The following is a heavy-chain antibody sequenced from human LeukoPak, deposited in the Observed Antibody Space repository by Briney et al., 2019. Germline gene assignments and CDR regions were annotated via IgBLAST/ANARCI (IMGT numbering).Heavy chain of an antibody. V-gene: IGHV4-59*06. CDR2: VYYSGTT. CDR1: GGSIITYY. CDR3: ARATGGAAAADFDP. Sequence: SETLSLTCTVSGGSIITYYWSWIRQRPGKGLEWMGFVYYSGTTYYNPSLKSRVFISLNTSQNQVSLQLSSVTAADTAVYYCARATGGAAAADFDPWGQGTLVTVSS. D-gene: IGHD6-13*01. J-gene: IGHJ5*02.